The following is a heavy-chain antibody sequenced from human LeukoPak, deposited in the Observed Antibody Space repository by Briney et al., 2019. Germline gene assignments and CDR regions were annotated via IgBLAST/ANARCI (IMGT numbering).Heavy chain of an antibody. CDR1: GGSISSYY. Sequence: SETLSLTCTVSGGSISSYYWSWIRQPPGKGLEWIGYIYYSGSTNYNPSLKSRVTISVDTPKNQFSLKLSSVTAADTAVYYCARRSGYSSPFDYWGQGTLVTVSS. CDR2: IYYSGST. V-gene: IGHV4-59*01. D-gene: IGHD5-18*01. CDR3: ARRSGYSSPFDY. J-gene: IGHJ4*02.